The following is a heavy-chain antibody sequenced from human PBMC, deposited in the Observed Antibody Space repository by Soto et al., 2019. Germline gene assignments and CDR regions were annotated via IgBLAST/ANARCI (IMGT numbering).Heavy chain of an antibody. CDR1: GLTVSGKKY. J-gene: IGHJ3*01. CDR2: LYDGDGS. V-gene: IGHV3-53*01. Sequence: DVQLVESGGGLMQPGESLRLSCAASGLTVSGKKYVAWLRQAPGKGLEWVSALYDGDGSFYSDSVKGRFTTSSDSSKTTVDLHMNALTPADTAVYYCATWHEREHAYDVWGQGTTVTVSS. CDR3: ATWHEREHAYDV. D-gene: IGHD1-1*01.